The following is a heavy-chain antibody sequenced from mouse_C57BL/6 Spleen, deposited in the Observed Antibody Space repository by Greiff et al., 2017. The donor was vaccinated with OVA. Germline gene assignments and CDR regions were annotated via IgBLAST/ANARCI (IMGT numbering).Heavy chain of an antibody. Sequence: VQLQQSGAELVRPGASVKLSCTASGYTIKDDYMHWVKQRPEQGLEWIGWIDPENGDTEYASKFQGKATITADTSSNTAYLQLSSLTSEDTAVYYCTTCSSYGYFDVWGTGTTVTVSS. V-gene: IGHV14-4*01. CDR3: TTCSSYGYFDV. CDR1: GYTIKDDY. D-gene: IGHD1-1*01. J-gene: IGHJ1*03. CDR2: IDPENGDT.